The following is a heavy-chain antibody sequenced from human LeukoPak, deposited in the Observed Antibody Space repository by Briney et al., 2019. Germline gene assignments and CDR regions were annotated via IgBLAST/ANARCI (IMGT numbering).Heavy chain of an antibody. CDR3: ARGSLSSSWPFDY. V-gene: IGHV3-11*06. CDR2: ISSSSTYT. D-gene: IGHD6-13*01. Sequence: GGSLRLSCAASGFAFSDYYMSWIRQAPGKGLEWVSYISSSSTYTKFADSVRGRFTISRDNAKNSLYLQMNSLRAEDTAVYYCARGSLSSSWPFDYWGQGTLVTVSS. J-gene: IGHJ4*02. CDR1: GFAFSDYY.